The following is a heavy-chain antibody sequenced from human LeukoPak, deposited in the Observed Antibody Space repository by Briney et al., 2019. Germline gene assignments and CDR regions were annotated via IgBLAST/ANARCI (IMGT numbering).Heavy chain of an antibody. J-gene: IGHJ5*02. CDR3: ARMDIVPTGGRTNWFDP. D-gene: IGHD5-12*01. V-gene: IGHV1-8*01. CDR1: GYTFTSYG. Sequence: ASVKVSCKASGYTFTSYGINWVRQAAGQGLEWMGWMNPDSGNTGYAQRFQGRVTMTRDTSISTAYMELSGLRSKDTAVYYCARMDIVPTGGRTNWFDPWGQGTLVTVSS. CDR2: MNPDSGNT.